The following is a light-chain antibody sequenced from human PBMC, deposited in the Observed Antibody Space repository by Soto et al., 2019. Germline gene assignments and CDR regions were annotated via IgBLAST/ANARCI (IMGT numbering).Light chain of an antibody. J-gene: IGKJ2*01. CDR2: GAS. Sequence: EIVLVQSPGTLSLSPGGRATLSCRASQSVSNNYLAWYQQKPGQAPRLLIYGASSRATGVPDRFSGSGTGTDFSLTITRLEPEDFAVYYCQQYGVSPLMFTFGQGTK. CDR1: QSVSNNY. V-gene: IGKV3-20*01. CDR3: QQYGVSPLMFT.